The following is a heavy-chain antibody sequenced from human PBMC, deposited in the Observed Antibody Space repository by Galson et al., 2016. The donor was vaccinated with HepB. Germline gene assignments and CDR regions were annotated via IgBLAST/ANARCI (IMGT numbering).Heavy chain of an antibody. Sequence: SETLSLTCSVTGGSISSSSYYWGWIRQSPGKGLQWIGSIYYSGRTHSSPSLKSRATISADTSKNQVSLKLSSVTAADTAVYFCARLETYSSSWFFGIRFDPWGQGTLVTVSS. D-gene: IGHD6-13*01. V-gene: IGHV4-39*01. CDR2: IYYSGRT. CDR3: ARLETYSSSWFFGIRFDP. CDR1: GGSISSSSYY. J-gene: IGHJ5*02.